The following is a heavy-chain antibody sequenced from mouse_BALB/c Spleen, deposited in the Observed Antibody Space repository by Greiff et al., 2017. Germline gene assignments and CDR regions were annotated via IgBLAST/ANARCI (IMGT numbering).Heavy chain of an antibody. CDR2: IDPSDSET. V-gene: IGHV1-69*02. D-gene: IGHD1-1*01. CDR3: ARSSYWDFDV. CDR1: GYTFTSYW. Sequence: QVQLQQPGAELVKPGAPVKLSCKASGYTFTSYWMNWVKQRPGRGLEWIGRIDPSDSETHYNQKFKDKATLTVDKSSSTAYIQLSSLTSEDSAVYYCARSSYWDFDVWGAGTTVTVSS. J-gene: IGHJ1*01.